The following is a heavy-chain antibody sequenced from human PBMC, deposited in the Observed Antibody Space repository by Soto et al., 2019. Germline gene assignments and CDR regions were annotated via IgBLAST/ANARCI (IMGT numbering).Heavy chain of an antibody. Sequence: ASVKVSCKASGGTFSSYAINWVRQAPGQGLEWMGGIIPIFGTANYAQKFQGRVTITADESTSTAYMELSSLRSEDTAVYYCARPENCSGGSCYLYDAFDIWGQGTMVTVSS. J-gene: IGHJ3*02. V-gene: IGHV1-69*13. CDR2: IIPIFGTA. D-gene: IGHD2-15*01. CDR1: GGTFSSYA. CDR3: ARPENCSGGSCYLYDAFDI.